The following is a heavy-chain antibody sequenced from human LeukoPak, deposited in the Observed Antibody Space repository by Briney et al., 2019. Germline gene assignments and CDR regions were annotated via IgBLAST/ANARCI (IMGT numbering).Heavy chain of an antibody. D-gene: IGHD3-9*01. V-gene: IGHV3-23*01. CDR3: AKDSYDILTAPLDKYYYYMDV. Sequence: PSETLCLTCTVSGGSISSYYWSWIRQPPGKGLEWVSAISGSGGSTYYADSVKGRFTISRDNSKNTLYLQMNSLRAEDTSVYYCAKDSYDILTAPLDKYYYYMDVWGKGTTVTISS. CDR2: ISGSGGST. J-gene: IGHJ6*03. CDR1: GGSISSYY.